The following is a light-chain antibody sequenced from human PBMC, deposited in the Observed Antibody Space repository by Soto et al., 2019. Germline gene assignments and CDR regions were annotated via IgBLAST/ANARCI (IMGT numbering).Light chain of an antibody. V-gene: IGLV1-40*01. J-gene: IGLJ3*02. CDR1: SSNIGAGYG. CDR2: SNI. CDR3: QSYDTSLSGSV. Sequence: QSVLTQPPSVSGAPGQRVTISCTGSSSNIGAGYGVHWYQQLPGTAPKLLIYSNINRPSGVPDRFSGSKSGTSASLAITGLQAEDEADYYCQSYDTSLSGSVFGGGTKVTVL.